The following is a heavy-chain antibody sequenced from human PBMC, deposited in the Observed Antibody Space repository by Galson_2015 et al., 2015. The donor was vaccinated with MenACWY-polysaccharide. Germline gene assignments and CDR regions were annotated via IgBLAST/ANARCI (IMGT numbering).Heavy chain of an antibody. D-gene: IGHD3-10*01. J-gene: IGHJ4*02. CDR3: ARDPRGARSSYFDN. CDR2: ISDSGSAI. CDR1: GFTFSDSY. Sequence: ALRLSCAASGFTFSDSYMHWIRQAPGKGLEWVSYISDSGSAIYFAASVKGRFIISRDNAKNSLYLQMNSLRAEDTAVYFCARDPRGARSSYFDNWGQEILVTVSS. V-gene: IGHV3-11*01.